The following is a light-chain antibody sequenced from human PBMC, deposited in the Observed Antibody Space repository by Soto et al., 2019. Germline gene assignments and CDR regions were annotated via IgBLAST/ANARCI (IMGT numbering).Light chain of an antibody. J-gene: IGLJ1*01. V-gene: IGLV2-8*01. Sequence: QSALTQPPSASGSPGQSVAISCTGTSSDVGGYNYVSWYQQHPGKAPKLMIYEVNKRPSGVPVRFSGSKSGNTASLTVSGLQAEDEADYYCSSYAGSSNVFGTGPRSPS. CDR2: EVN. CDR3: SSYAGSSNV. CDR1: SSDVGGYNY.